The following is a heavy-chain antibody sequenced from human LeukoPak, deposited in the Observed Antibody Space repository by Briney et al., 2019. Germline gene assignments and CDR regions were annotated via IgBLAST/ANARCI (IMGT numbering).Heavy chain of an antibody. J-gene: IGHJ1*01. V-gene: IGHV3-74*01. D-gene: IGHD3-22*01. Sequence: AGYLRLYCAAAGFTVSRYWMHWVRQAPGKGLVWVSRINGDGSTTSYADSVKGGFTISRDNAKNTLYLQMNSLRAEDTAVYYCATGNYYDSRGYYTFGHWGQGTLVTVSS. CDR2: INGDGSTT. CDR1: GFTVSRYW. CDR3: ATGNYYDSRGYYTFGH.